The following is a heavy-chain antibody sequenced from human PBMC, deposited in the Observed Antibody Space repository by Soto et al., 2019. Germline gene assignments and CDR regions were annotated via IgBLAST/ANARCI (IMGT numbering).Heavy chain of an antibody. D-gene: IGHD1-26*01. J-gene: IGHJ5*02. CDR3: AREDVGAAKHFDP. Sequence: QVQLVQSGAEVKKPGASVKISCKASGYSFTSYVIHWVRQAPGQTLEWMGWINTGNGNRKHSQNFQGRVTITRDPSASTAYMGLSSLTSEDTAVYFCAREDVGAAKHFDPGGQGTPVTVSS. CDR1: GYSFTSYV. CDR2: INTGNGNR. V-gene: IGHV1-3*04.